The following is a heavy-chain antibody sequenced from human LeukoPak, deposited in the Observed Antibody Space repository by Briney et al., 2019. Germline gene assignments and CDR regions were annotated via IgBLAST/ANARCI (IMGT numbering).Heavy chain of an antibody. V-gene: IGHV3-53*01. D-gene: IGHD6-13*01. J-gene: IGHJ4*02. CDR2: IYSGGST. Sequence: PGWSLRLSCAASGFTVSSNYMSWVRQAPGKGLEWVSVIYSGGSTYYADSVKGRFTISRDNSKNTLYLQMNSLRAEDTAVYYCAREGQQLVLNYWGQGTLVTVSS. CDR1: GFTVSSNY. CDR3: AREGQQLVLNY.